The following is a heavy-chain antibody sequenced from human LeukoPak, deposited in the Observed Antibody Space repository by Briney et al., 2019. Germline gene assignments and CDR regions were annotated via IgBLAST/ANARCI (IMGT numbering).Heavy chain of an antibody. V-gene: IGHV3-23*01. CDR1: GFTFSTYA. CDR2: ISGSGVST. J-gene: IGHJ4*02. D-gene: IGHD1-26*01. CDR3: AKHSGSYYFFVDFDY. Sequence: GGSLRLSCAASGFTFSTYAMNWVRQAPGKGLEWVSTISGSGVSTYYADSVKGRFTISRDNSKDTLYLQMNSLRAEDTAVYYCAKHSGSYYFFVDFDYWGQGTLVTVSS.